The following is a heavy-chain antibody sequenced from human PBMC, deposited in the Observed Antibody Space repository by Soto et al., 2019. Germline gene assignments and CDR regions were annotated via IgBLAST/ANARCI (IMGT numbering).Heavy chain of an antibody. D-gene: IGHD6-6*01. J-gene: IGHJ4*02. Sequence: GGSLRLSCVSSGYTSYDYGMHWVRRVPGKGLEWVSGIIWNSGFAGYADSVKGRFTISRDNAKNSLYLQMNSLRPEDTASYFCTKDSSPGRPAYWGQGTLVTVSS. CDR1: GYTSYDYG. CDR2: IIWNSGFA. V-gene: IGHV3-9*02. CDR3: TKDSSPGRPAY.